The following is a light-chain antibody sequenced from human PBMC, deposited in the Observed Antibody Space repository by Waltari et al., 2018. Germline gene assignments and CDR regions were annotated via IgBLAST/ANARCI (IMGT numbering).Light chain of an antibody. CDR3: CSYAGSSIWV. CDR1: RSDVGSYNL. J-gene: IGLJ3*02. CDR2: EDS. Sequence: QSALTQPAPVSGSPGPSITIPCPGTRSDVGSYNLSPWYQQHPGKAPKLMIYEDSKRPSGVSNRFSGSKSGNTASLTISGLQAEDEANYYCCSYAGSSIWVFGGGTELTVL. V-gene: IGLV2-23*01.